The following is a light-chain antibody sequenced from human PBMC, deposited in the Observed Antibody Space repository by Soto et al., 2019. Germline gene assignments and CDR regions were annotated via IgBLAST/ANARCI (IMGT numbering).Light chain of an antibody. CDR3: QQYGSSRWT. J-gene: IGKJ1*01. Sequence: EIVLTQSPGTLSLSPGERATLSCRASQSVSSNYLAWYQQKPGQAPRLLIYGASTRATCIPDRFTGSGSGTDFTLTITRLEPEDFAVYYCQQYGSSRWTFGQGTTVEIK. CDR1: QSVSSNY. CDR2: GAS. V-gene: IGKV3-20*01.